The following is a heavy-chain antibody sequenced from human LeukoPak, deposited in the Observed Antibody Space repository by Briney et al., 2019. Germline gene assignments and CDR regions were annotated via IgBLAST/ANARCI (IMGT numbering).Heavy chain of an antibody. CDR3: AKDQRGYDKPADY. CDR1: GFTFSNYA. D-gene: IGHD3-22*01. V-gene: IGHV3-23*01. Sequence: GGSLRLSCAASGFTFSNYAMSWVRQAPGKGLEWVSAISGSGSNTYYADSVKGRFTISRDNFKNTLYLQMSTLRAEDTAIYYCAKDQRGYDKPADYWGQGTLVIVSS. J-gene: IGHJ4*02. CDR2: ISGSGSNT.